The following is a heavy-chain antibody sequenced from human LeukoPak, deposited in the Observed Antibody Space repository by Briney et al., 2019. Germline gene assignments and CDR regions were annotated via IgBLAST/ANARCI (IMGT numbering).Heavy chain of an antibody. J-gene: IGHJ4*02. Sequence: GGSLRLSCAASGFTFSTFAMHWVRLSPEKGLEWVSSITGSGPYILYADSVKRRFTISRGNTKNLLYLEMNSLRAEDTAMYYCVRDVGAVRGEVYFDYWGQGTLVTVSS. CDR3: VRDVGAVRGEVYFDY. D-gene: IGHD3-16*01. V-gene: IGHV3-21*06. CDR2: ITGSGPYI. CDR1: GFTFSTFA.